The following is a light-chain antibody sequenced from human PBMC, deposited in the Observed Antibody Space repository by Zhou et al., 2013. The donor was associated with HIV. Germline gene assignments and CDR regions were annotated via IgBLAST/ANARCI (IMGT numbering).Light chain of an antibody. CDR3: QQYGNSLFT. V-gene: IGKV3-20*01. Sequence: EIVLTQSPGTLSVSPGERVTLSCRASQSVRSNYLAWYQHKPGQAPRLLIFGASTRATGVPDRFSGSGSGTDFTLTITSLEPEDFAVYYCQQYGNSLFTFGPGTKVEIK. CDR2: GAS. CDR1: QSVRSNY. J-gene: IGKJ3*01.